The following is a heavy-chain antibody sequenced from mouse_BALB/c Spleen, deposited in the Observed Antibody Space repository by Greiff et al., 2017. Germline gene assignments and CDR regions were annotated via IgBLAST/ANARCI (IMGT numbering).Heavy chain of an antibody. V-gene: IGHV5-17*02. Sequence: EVQVVESGGGLVQPGGSRKLSCAASGFTFSSFGMHWVRQAPEKGLEWVAYISSGSSTIYYADTVKGRFTISRDNPKNTLFLQMTSLRSEDTAMYYCARNDGYDDYAMDYWGQGTSVTVSS. CDR1: GFTFSSFG. CDR3: ARNDGYDDYAMDY. CDR2: ISSGSSTI. J-gene: IGHJ4*01. D-gene: IGHD2-2*01.